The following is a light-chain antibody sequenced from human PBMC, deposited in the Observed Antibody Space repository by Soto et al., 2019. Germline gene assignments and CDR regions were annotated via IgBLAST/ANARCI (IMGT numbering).Light chain of an antibody. CDR2: AAS. CDR3: QQRSNWPPLT. CDR1: QSITGNY. Sequence: IVLTHAPGTLSFSPGERATLSFRASQSITGNYLAWYQQKPGQAPRLLIYAASTRATGIPARFSGSGSGTDFTLTISSLEPEDFAVYYCQQRSNWPPLTFGGGTKVDIK. J-gene: IGKJ4*01. V-gene: IGKV3-11*01.